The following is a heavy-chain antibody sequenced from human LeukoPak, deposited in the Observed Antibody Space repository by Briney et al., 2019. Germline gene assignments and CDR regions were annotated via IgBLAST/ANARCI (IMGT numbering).Heavy chain of an antibody. V-gene: IGHV1-46*01. CDR3: ARGASSGYYYDYFDY. Sequence: GASVKVSCKASGYTFTSYYMHWVRQAPGQGLEWMGIINPSGGSTRYAQKFQGRVTMTRDTSTSTVYMELSSLRSEDTAVYYCARGASSGYYYDYFDYWGQGTLVTVSS. J-gene: IGHJ4*02. D-gene: IGHD3-22*01. CDR1: GYTFTSYY. CDR2: INPSGGST.